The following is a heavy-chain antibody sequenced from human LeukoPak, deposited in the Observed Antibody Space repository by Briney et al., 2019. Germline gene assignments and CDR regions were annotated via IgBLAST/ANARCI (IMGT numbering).Heavy chain of an antibody. Sequence: GGSLRLSCAASGFTFSSYWTSWVRQAPGKGLEWVANINQDGSQKYYVDSVRGRFTISRDNAKNSLYLQMHSLRVEDTAVYYCARAVTQGAYYYYGMDVWGQGTTVTVSS. CDR2: INQDGSQK. V-gene: IGHV3-7*03. CDR1: GFTFSSYW. CDR3: ARAVTQGAYYYYGMDV. D-gene: IGHD5-18*01. J-gene: IGHJ6*02.